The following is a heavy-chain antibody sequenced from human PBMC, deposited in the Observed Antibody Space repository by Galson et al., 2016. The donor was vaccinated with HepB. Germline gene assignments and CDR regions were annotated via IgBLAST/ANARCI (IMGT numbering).Heavy chain of an antibody. CDR1: GFTFSTYW. CDR2: INSDGRST. Sequence: SLRLSCAASGFTFSTYWMHWVRQAPGKGLVWVSRINSDGRSTSYADSVKGRFTISSDNAKNTLYLQMDSLRAEDTAVYYCARLGWNYRTTSHFDYWGQGTLVTFSS. CDR3: ARLGWNYRTTSHFDY. V-gene: IGHV3-74*01. J-gene: IGHJ4*02. D-gene: IGHD1-7*01.